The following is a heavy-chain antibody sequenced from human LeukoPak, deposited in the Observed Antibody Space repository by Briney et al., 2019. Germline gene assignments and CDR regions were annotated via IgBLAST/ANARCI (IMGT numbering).Heavy chain of an antibody. CDR3: ARDGYSYGGDAFDI. V-gene: IGHV4-59*01. Sequence: SETLSLTCTVSSGSMSSYYWSWIRQPPGKGLEWIGYIYYSGSTNYNPSLKSRVTISVDTSKNQFSLELSSVTAADTAVYYCARDGYSYGGDAFDIWGQGTMVTVSS. CDR1: SGSMSSYY. CDR2: IYYSGST. D-gene: IGHD5-18*01. J-gene: IGHJ3*02.